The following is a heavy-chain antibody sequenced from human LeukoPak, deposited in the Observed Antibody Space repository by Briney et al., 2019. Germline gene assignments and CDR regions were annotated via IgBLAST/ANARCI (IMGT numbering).Heavy chain of an antibody. CDR2: IYHSGST. J-gene: IGHJ6*03. CDR1: GYSISSGYY. V-gene: IGHV4-38-2*02. D-gene: IGHD4-17*01. CDR3: ARVYGDYGPEYYYMDV. Sequence: PSETLSLTCTVSGYSISSGYYWGWIRQPPGKGLEWIGSIYHSGSTYYNPSLKSRVTISVDTSKNQFSLKLSSVTAADTAVYYCARVYGDYGPEYYYMDVWGKGTTVTVSS.